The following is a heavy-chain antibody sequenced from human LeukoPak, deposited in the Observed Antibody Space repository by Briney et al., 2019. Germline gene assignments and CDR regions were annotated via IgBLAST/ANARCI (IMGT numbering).Heavy chain of an antibody. D-gene: IGHD1-26*01. CDR1: GFTFDDYT. CDR3: AKDMELGGSYAFDY. V-gene: IGHV3-43*01. J-gene: IGHJ4*02. CDR2: ISWDGGST. Sequence: PGGSLRLSCAASGFTFDDYTMHWVRQAPGKGLEWVSLISWDGGSTYYADSVKGRFTISRDNSKNSLYLQMNSLRTEDTALHYCAKDMELGGSYAFDYWGQGTLVTVSS.